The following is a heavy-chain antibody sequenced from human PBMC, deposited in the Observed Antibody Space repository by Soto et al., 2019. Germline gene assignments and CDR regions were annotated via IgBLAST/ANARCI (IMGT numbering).Heavy chain of an antibody. CDR1: GGSISSSSYY. CDR2: IYYSGST. CDR3: ARHDSSGYYPNWFDP. V-gene: IGHV4-39*01. J-gene: IGHJ5*02. D-gene: IGHD3-22*01. Sequence: SETLSLTCTVSGGSISSSSYYWGWIRQPPGKGLEWIGSIYYSGSTYYNPSLKSRVTISVDTSKNQFSLKLSSVTAADTAVYYCARHDSSGYYPNWFDPWGQGTLVTVSS.